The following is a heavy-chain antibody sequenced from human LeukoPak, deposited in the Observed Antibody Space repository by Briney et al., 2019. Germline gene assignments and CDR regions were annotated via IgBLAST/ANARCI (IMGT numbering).Heavy chain of an antibody. D-gene: IGHD1-26*01. CDR2: IYPGDSDT. CDR3: ARQRHGGSYYKVDYYYYMDV. V-gene: IGHV5-51*01. J-gene: IGHJ6*03. CDR1: GSRFTSYW. Sequence: GEPLKISCQGSGSRFTSYWIGWVRQLPGKGLEWMGIIYPGDSDTRYSPSYQGQVTISADKSSSTAYLQWSSLKASDTAMYYCARQRHGGSYYKVDYYYYMDVWGKGTTVTVSS.